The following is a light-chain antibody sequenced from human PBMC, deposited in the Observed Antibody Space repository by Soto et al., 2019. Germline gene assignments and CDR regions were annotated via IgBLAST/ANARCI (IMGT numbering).Light chain of an antibody. CDR1: QTIGGW. J-gene: IGKJ4*01. CDR2: DAS. Sequence: DIPMTQSPSTLSASVGDRVTITCRASQTIGGWLAWYQQKPGKAPKVLIYDASSLESGVPSRFSGSGSGTEFTLTISSLQPDDFATYYCQQYNSYSLTFGGGTKVEIK. CDR3: QQYNSYSLT. V-gene: IGKV1-5*01.